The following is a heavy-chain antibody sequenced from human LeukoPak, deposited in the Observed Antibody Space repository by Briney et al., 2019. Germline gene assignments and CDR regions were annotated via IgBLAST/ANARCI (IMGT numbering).Heavy chain of an antibody. CDR2: INTNTGNP. Sequence: ASVKVSCKASGYTFTSYAMNWVRQAPGQGLEWMGWINTNTGNPTYAQGFTGRFVFSLDTSVSTAYLQISSLKAEDTAVYYCAWSGSGSYPHYYFDYWGQGTLVTVSS. CDR3: AWSGSGSYPHYYFDY. V-gene: IGHV7-4-1*02. J-gene: IGHJ4*02. D-gene: IGHD3-10*01. CDR1: GYTFTSYA.